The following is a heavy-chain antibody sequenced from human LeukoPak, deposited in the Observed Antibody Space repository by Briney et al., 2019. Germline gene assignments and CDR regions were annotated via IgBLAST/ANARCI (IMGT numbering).Heavy chain of an antibody. V-gene: IGHV1-18*04. J-gene: IGHJ4*02. CDR2: ISAFNGNT. D-gene: IGHD2-2*01. Sequence: ASVKVSCKASGYTFTSYGISWVRQAPGQGLEWMGLISAFNGNTNYAHKLQGRVTMTTDTSTSTAYMELRSLRSDDTAVYYCASGGSGEAAAMLYYFDYWGQGTLVTVSS. CDR1: GYTFTSYG. CDR3: ASGGSGEAAAMLYYFDY.